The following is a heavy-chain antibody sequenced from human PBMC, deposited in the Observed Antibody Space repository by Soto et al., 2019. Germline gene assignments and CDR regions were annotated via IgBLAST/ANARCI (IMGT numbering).Heavy chain of an antibody. J-gene: IGHJ3*02. V-gene: IGHV4-31*03. D-gene: IGHD3-10*01. CDR1: GGSISSGGYY. Sequence: QVQLQESGPGLVKPSQTLSLTCTVSGGSISSGGYYWSWIRQHPGKGLEWIGYIYYSGSTYYNPSRQRRVPISVDTSKNQVSLKLSSVTAADTAVYYCARVLRVLPIRGYAFDIWGQGTMVTVSS. CDR3: ARVLRVLPIRGYAFDI. CDR2: IYYSGST.